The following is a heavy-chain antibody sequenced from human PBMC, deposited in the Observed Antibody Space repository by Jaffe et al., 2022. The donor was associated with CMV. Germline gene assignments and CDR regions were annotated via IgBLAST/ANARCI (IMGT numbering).Heavy chain of an antibody. CDR2: ISSDGSSA. CDR1: GFTFSSSW. V-gene: IGHV3-74*01. CDR3: ARPHRGLYNSGWYDY. D-gene: IGHD6-19*01. Sequence: EVQLVESGGGLVQPGGSLRLSCAASGFTFSSSWMHWVRQIPGKGLVWVSHISSDGSSATYADSVKGRFTMSRDNANNMVYLQMNSLRAEDTALYYCARPHRGLYNSGWYDYWGQGTLVTVSS. J-gene: IGHJ4*02.